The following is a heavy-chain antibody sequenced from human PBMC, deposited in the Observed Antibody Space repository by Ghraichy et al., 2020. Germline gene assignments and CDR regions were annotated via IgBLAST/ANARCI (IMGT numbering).Heavy chain of an antibody. CDR1: GFTFSSYW. CDR3: ARVGYNDSSGPYYYYGMDV. Sequence: GGSLRLSCAASGFTFSSYWMHWVRQAPGKGLVWVSRINSDGSSTSYADSVKGRFTISRDNAKNTLFLQMNSLRAEDTAVYYCARVGYNDSSGPYYYYGMDVWGQGTTVTVSS. V-gene: IGHV3-74*01. J-gene: IGHJ6*02. D-gene: IGHD3-22*01. CDR2: INSDGSST.